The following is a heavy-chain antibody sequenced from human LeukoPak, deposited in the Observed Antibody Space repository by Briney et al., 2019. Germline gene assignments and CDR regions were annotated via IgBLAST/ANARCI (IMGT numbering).Heavy chain of an antibody. CDR2: ISSGSGTI. CDR3: AREVGGYEDY. CDR1: GFTFSFYS. V-gene: IGHV3-48*02. J-gene: IGHJ4*02. Sequence: GGSLRLSCAASGFTFSFYSMNWVRQAPGKGLEWVSYISSGSGTIYYADSVKGRFTISRDNAKNSLYLQMNSLRDEDTAVYYCAREVGGYEDYWGQGTLVTVSS. D-gene: IGHD5-12*01.